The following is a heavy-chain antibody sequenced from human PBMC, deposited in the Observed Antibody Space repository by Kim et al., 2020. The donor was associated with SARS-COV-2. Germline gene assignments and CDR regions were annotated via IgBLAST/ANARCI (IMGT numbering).Heavy chain of an antibody. V-gene: IGHV3-48*02. Sequence: YYQHTVKGRFTISRANAKNSLSLQMNSLTDEDTAVYYCTRDLGRSYGMDVWGQGTTVTVSS. CDR3: TRDLGRSYGMDV. J-gene: IGHJ6*02.